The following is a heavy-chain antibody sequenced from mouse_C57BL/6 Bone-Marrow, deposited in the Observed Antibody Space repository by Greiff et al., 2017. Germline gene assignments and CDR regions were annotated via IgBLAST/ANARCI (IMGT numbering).Heavy chain of an antibody. J-gene: IGHJ3*01. V-gene: IGHV5-9-1*02. CDR3: TRDQGGSMITTFAY. CDR2: ISSGGDYI. Sequence: EVQVVESGEGLVKPGGSLKLSCAASGFTFSSYAMSWVRQTPENRLEWVAYISSGGDYIYYADTVKGRFPISRDTARNTLYLQMSSLKSEDTAIFYCTRDQGGSMITTFAYWGQGTLVTVSA. CDR1: GFTFSSYA. D-gene: IGHD2-4*01.